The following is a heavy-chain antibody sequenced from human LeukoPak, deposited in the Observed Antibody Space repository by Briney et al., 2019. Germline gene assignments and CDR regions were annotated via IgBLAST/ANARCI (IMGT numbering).Heavy chain of an antibody. CDR3: ARGGGVAVADYFFDF. D-gene: IGHD6-19*01. J-gene: IGHJ4*02. CDR1: GESFSNYF. V-gene: IGHV4-34*01. Sequence: SETLSLTCAVSGESFSNYFWSWIRQSPGEGLEWIGEINHSGSTNYNPSLKSRVTVSVDPAKNQLSLKLRSVTAADTAVYYCARGGGVAVADYFFDFWGQGTLVTVSS. CDR2: INHSGST.